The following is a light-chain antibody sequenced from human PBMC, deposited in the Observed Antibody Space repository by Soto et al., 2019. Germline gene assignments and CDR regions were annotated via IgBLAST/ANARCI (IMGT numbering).Light chain of an antibody. CDR2: SNN. Sequence: SVLTQPPSTSGTPGQRVTISCSGSSSNIGSNTVNWYQHLPGTAPKLLIYSNNQRPSGVPDRFSGSKSGTSASLAVSGLQPEDEADYYCAAWDDSLNGDVFGTGTKVTVL. V-gene: IGLV1-44*01. CDR3: AAWDDSLNGDV. CDR1: SSNIGSNT. J-gene: IGLJ1*01.